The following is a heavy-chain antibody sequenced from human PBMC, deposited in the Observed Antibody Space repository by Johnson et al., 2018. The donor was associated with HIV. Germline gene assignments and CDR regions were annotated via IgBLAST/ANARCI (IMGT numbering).Heavy chain of an antibody. CDR1: GFTFSSYG. CDR2: ISYDGSNK. CDR3: ARDKRDYDFWGGDAFDI. D-gene: IGHD3-3*01. Sequence: QVQLVESGGGVVQPGRSLRLSCAASGFTFSSYGMHWVRQAPGKGLEWVAVISYDGSNKYYPDSVNGRFTISRDNSKNTLYLQMNSLRAEDTAVYYCARDKRDYDFWGGDAFDIWGQGTMVTVSS. V-gene: IGHV3-30*03. J-gene: IGHJ3*02.